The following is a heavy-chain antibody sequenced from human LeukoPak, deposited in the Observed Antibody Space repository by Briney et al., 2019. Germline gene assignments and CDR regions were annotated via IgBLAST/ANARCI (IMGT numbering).Heavy chain of an antibody. CDR1: GFTFSSYG. J-gene: IGHJ4*02. CDR2: IDGSGTST. D-gene: IGHD1-14*01. CDR3: AKRPARPKPFDC. V-gene: IGHV3-23*01. Sequence: GGSLRLSCAGSGFTFSSYGMSWVRQAPGKGLEWVSAIDGSGTSTLYADSVKGRFTISRDNSKNTAYLQMNSLRAEDTAIYYCAKRPARPKPFDCWGQGTLVTVSS.